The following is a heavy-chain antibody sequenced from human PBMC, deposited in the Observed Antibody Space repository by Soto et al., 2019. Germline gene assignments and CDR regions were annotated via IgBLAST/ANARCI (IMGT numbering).Heavy chain of an antibody. D-gene: IGHD2-15*01. CDR3: ARAPAQCSGGSCYSVDEFFDY. V-gene: IGHV1-69*01. CDR2: IIPIFGTA. J-gene: IGHJ4*02. Sequence: QVQLVQSGAEVKKPGSSVKVSCKASGGTFSSYAISWVRQAPGQGLEWMGGIIPIFGTANYAQKFQGRVTITADESTSTAYMELSSLRSEDTAVYYCARAPAQCSGGSCYSVDEFFDYWGQGTLVTVSS. CDR1: GGTFSSYA.